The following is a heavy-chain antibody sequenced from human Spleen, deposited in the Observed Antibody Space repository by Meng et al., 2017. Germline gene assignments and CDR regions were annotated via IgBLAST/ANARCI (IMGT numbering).Heavy chain of an antibody. CDR3: ARGGSPSDH. D-gene: IGHD3-16*01. J-gene: IGHJ5*02. CDR1: GFTFSSYA. CDR2: LSVSGGST. V-gene: IGHV3-23*01. Sequence: EVQLLESGGGLVQRGGSLRLSCAASGFTFSSYAMNWVRQAPGKGLEWVSGLSVSGGSTYYADSVKGRFTVSRDNSKNTLYLQMNSLIGEDTAVYYCARGGSPSDHWGQGTLVTVSS.